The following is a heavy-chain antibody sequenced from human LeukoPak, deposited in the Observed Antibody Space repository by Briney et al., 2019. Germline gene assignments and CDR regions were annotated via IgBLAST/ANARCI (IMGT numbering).Heavy chain of an antibody. CDR3: ARHWRAVLVVPVARGDYFDY. Sequence: PSETLPLTCTVSGGSISSSSYHWGWIRQSPGEGLQWITSMSYSGATYYNPSLQSRVTISVDTSKNQFSLKLYSVTAADMAVYYCARHWRAVLVVPVARGDYFDYLGQGTLVTVSS. D-gene: IGHD2-2*01. CDR2: MSYSGAT. J-gene: IGHJ4*02. V-gene: IGHV4-39*01. CDR1: GGSISSSSYH.